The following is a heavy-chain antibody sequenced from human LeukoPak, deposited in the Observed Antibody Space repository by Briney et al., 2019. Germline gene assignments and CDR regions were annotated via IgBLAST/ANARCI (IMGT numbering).Heavy chain of an antibody. V-gene: IGHV3-23*01. J-gene: IGHJ4*02. Sequence: QTGGSLRLSCAASGFTFSNFALTWVRLAPGKGLEWVSTITGSGANTYYADSVKGRFTISRDNSRNTLYLRMNSLRAEDTAVYYCARDQIVSYGDFFDYWGQGTLVTVSS. CDR1: GFTFSNFA. D-gene: IGHD4-17*01. CDR3: ARDQIVSYGDFFDY. CDR2: ITGSGANT.